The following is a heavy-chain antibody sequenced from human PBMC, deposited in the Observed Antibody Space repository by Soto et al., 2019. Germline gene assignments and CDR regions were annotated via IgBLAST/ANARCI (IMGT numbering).Heavy chain of an antibody. J-gene: IGHJ4*02. CDR2: IYYSGST. D-gene: IGHD3-22*01. V-gene: IGHV4-39*01. Sequence: QLQLQESGPGLVKPSETLSLTCTVSGGYISSSSYYWCWIRQPPGKGLEWSGSIYYSGSTYYNPSLKRRVTISVDTSKTQFSLKLSSVTAADTAVDYCERHHYYDSSGYPRGPFDYWGQGTLVTVSS. CDR3: ERHHYYDSSGYPRGPFDY. CDR1: GGYISSSSYY.